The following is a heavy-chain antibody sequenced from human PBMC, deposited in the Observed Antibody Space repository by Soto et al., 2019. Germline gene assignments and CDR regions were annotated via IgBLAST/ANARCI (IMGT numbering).Heavy chain of an antibody. J-gene: IGHJ4*02. V-gene: IGHV1-69*02. CDR1: GGTFSSYT. Sequence: SVKVSCKASGGTFSSYTISWVRQAPGQGLEWMGRIIPILGIANYAQKFQGRVTITADKSTSTAYMELSSLRSEDTAVYYCARTLGYDFWSGYSSYYFDYWGQGTLVTSP. D-gene: IGHD3-3*01. CDR3: ARTLGYDFWSGYSSYYFDY. CDR2: IIPILGIA.